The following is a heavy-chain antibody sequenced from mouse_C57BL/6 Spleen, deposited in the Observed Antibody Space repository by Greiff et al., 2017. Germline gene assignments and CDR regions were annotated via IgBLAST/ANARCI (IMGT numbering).Heavy chain of an antibody. CDR2: ISGGGGNT. Sequence: EVKLMESGGGLVKPGGSLKLSCAASGFTFSSYTMSWVRQTPEKRLEWVATISGGGGNTYYPDSVKGRFTISRDNAKNTLYLQMSSLRAEDTALYYCASLYGNALFDYWGQGTTLTVSS. CDR1: GFTFSSYT. V-gene: IGHV5-9*01. J-gene: IGHJ2*01. CDR3: ASLYGNALFDY. D-gene: IGHD2-1*01.